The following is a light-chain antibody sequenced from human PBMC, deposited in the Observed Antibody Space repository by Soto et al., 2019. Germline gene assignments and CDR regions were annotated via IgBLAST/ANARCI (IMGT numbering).Light chain of an antibody. CDR2: GAS. V-gene: IGKV3-20*01. J-gene: IGKJ1*01. CDR1: QRLGRNY. Sequence: EILLTQSPGTLSLSPGERATLSCRASQRLGRNYLAWYQQKPGQAPRLLIYGASNRATGIPDRFSGSGSGADFTLTISRLEPEDFAVYYCQQYGSSGTFGQGTKV. CDR3: QQYGSSGT.